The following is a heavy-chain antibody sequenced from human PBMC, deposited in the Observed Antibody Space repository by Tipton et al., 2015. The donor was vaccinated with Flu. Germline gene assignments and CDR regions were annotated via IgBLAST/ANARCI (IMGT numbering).Heavy chain of an antibody. CDR3: ARDHRNYYDSSGYPTAEGQHAFDI. V-gene: IGHV4-31*03. D-gene: IGHD3-22*01. CDR2: IYYSGST. CDR1: GGSISSGGYY. J-gene: IGHJ3*02. Sequence: TLSLTCTVSGGSISSGGYYWSWIRQHPGKGLEWIGYIYYSGSTYYSPSLKSRVTISVDTSKNQFSLKLSSVTAADTAVYYCARDHRNYYDSSGYPTAEGQHAFDIWGQGTMVTVSS.